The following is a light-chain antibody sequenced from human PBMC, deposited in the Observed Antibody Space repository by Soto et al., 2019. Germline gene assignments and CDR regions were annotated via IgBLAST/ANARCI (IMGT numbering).Light chain of an antibody. Sequence: MLSQSPGTLSLSPGERATLSCRASQTVRNNYLAWYQQKPGQAPRLLIYDASSRATGIPDRFSGGGSGTDFTLTISRLEPEDFAVYYCQQYGSSPPLTFGGGTKADIK. V-gene: IGKV3-20*01. CDR2: DAS. CDR1: QTVRNNY. CDR3: QQYGSSPPLT. J-gene: IGKJ4*01.